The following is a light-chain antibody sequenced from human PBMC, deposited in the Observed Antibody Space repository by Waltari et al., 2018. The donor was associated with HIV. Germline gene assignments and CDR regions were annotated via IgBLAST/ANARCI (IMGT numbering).Light chain of an antibody. CDR1: SSDVGGYNY. J-gene: IGLJ3*02. V-gene: IGLV2-8*01. CDR3: SSYAGSNNLV. CDR2: EVS. Sequence: QSALTQPPSSGSPGQSVTISCTGTSSDVGGYNYVSWYQQHPGKAPKLMIYEVSKRPSGVPDRFAGSKSGNTASLTVSGLQAEDEADYDCSSYAGSNNLVFGGGTKLTVL.